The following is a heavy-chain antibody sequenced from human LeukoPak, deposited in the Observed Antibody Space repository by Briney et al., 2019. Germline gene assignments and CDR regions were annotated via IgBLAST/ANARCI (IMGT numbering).Heavy chain of an antibody. V-gene: IGHV3-7*01. CDR1: GFTFSSSW. CDR2: IKPDGSEK. CDR3: ARDTVGVTDY. D-gene: IGHD1-26*01. Sequence: PGGSLRLSCAASGFTFSSSWMSWVRQAPGKGLEWVTNIKPDGSEKYYVDSVKGRFTISRDNAKNSLYLQMNSLRAEDTALYYCARDTVGVTDYWGQRTLVTVSS. J-gene: IGHJ4*02.